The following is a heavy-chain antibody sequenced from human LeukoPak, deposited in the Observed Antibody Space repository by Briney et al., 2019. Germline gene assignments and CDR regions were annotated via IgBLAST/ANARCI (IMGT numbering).Heavy chain of an antibody. CDR2: ITGSGSGT. J-gene: IGHJ4*02. V-gene: IGHV3-23*01. Sequence: GGSLRLSCAASGFTFSSYAMSWVRQAPGKGLEWVSGITGSGSGTYYADSVKGRFTISRDNSKNTLYLQMNSLRAEDTAVYYCAKGDTTWELPHDYWGQGTLVTVSS. D-gene: IGHD1-26*01. CDR1: GFTFSSYA. CDR3: AKGDTTWELPHDY.